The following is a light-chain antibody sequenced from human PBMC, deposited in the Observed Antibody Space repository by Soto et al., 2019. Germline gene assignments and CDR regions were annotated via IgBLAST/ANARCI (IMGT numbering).Light chain of an antibody. V-gene: IGKV2-28*01. CDR3: MQALQTPRT. J-gene: IGKJ1*01. CDR1: QSLLNSLGYNY. Sequence: DIVLTQSPLSLPVTPGEPASISCRSSQSLLNSLGYNYLDWYLQKPGQSPQLLIYLGSNRASGVPDRFGGSGSGTDFTLKISRVEAADVGVYYCMQALQTPRTFGQGTKVEIK. CDR2: LGS.